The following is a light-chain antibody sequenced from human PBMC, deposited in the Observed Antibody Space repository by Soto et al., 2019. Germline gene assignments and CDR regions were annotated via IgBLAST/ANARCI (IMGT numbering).Light chain of an antibody. CDR2: AAF. V-gene: IGKV1-6*01. CDR3: LQYYNFSWT. Sequence: IQMTQSPSSLSASVGDRVTITCRASQDIRNDLAWYQQRPGQAPHPLIFAAFNLQSGVPSRFSGGGSGTHFTLTISGLQPDDFANYYCLQYYNFSWTFGQGTKVDIK. CDR1: QDIRND. J-gene: IGKJ1*01.